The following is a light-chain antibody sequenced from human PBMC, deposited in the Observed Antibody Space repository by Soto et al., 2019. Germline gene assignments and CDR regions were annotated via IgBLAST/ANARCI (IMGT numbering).Light chain of an antibody. CDR3: QQYHTSPL. V-gene: IGKV3-20*01. J-gene: IGKJ2*01. CDR2: GAS. Sequence: EVVLTQSPGTLSLSPGERATLSCRASQSVSRSYLAWYQQIPGQAPRLLIYGASTRANGIPDRFSGSGSGTDFTLTISRLEPEDFAVYYCQQYHTSPLFGQGTKVDIK. CDR1: QSVSRSY.